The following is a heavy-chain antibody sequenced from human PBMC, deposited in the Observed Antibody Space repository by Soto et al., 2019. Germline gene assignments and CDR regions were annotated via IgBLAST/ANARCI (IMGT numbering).Heavy chain of an antibody. J-gene: IGHJ6*02. D-gene: IGHD2-2*01. Sequence: GGSLRLSCAASGFTFSSYAMSWVRQAPGKGLEWVSAISGSGGSTYYADSVKGRFTISRDNSKNTLYLQMNSLRAEDTAVYYCAKHGVVVVPAAKSPFWYYGMDVWGQGTTVTVSS. CDR1: GFTFSSYA. CDR3: AKHGVVVVPAAKSPFWYYGMDV. V-gene: IGHV3-23*01. CDR2: ISGSGGST.